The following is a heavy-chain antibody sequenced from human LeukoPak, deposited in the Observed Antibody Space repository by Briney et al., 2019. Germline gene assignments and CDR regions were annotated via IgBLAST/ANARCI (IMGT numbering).Heavy chain of an antibody. CDR2: IRYDGSNK. CDR1: GFTFSSYG. J-gene: IGHJ4*02. CDR3: AKDLGGYSYGNYYFDY. V-gene: IGHV3-30*02. D-gene: IGHD5-18*01. Sequence: GGSLRLSCAASGFTFSSYGMHWVRQAPGKGLEWVAFIRYDGSNKYYADSVKGRFTISRDNSKNTLYLQMNSLRAEDTAVYYCAKDLGGYSYGNYYFDYWGQGTLVTVSS.